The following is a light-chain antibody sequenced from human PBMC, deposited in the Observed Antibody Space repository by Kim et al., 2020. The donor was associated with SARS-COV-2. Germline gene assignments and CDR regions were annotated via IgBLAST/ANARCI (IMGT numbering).Light chain of an antibody. CDR3: QQYNSWPPRYT. J-gene: IGKJ2*01. Sequence: SPGERATLSCRASQSISTNLAWYQQRPGQAPRLLIYDASTRATGIPARFSGGGSGTEFTLTIGSLQSEDFAVYYCQQYNSWPPRYTFGQGTKLEI. CDR1: QSISTN. V-gene: IGKV3-15*01. CDR2: DAS.